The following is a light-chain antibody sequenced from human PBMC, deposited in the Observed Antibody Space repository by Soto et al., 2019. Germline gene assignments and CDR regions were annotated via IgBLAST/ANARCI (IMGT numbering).Light chain of an antibody. V-gene: IGKV1-5*03. J-gene: IGKJ1*01. Sequence: DIQMTQSPSTLSASVGDRVTITCRASQSISSWLAWYQQKPGKAPKLLIYKASSFESGVPSRFSGSGSGTEFTLTISSLQPDDFATYYCQQYNSYSCTFGQGTKVEIK. CDR3: QQYNSYSCT. CDR2: KAS. CDR1: QSISSW.